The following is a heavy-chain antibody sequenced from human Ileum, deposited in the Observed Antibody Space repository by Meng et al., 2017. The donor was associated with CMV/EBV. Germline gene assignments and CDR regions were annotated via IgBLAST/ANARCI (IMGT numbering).Heavy chain of an antibody. J-gene: IGHJ4*02. CDR1: GFSFSSYW. D-gene: IGHD2-21*02. Sequence: GGSLRLSCVASGFSFSSYWMVWVRQVPGKGLVWVSRVKTDGSGISYGDSVKGRFTISRDNAKNAVYLQMNSLRVEDTAVYYCATATPGGGGVYWGQGTLVTVSS. CDR3: ATATPGGGGVY. CDR2: VKTDGSGI. V-gene: IGHV3-74*01.